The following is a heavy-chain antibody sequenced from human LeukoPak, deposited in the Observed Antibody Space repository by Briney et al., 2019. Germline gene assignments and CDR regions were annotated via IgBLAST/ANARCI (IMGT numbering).Heavy chain of an antibody. D-gene: IGHD1-14*01. Sequence: PGGSLRLSCSASGFTFSAYAMYWFRQAPGKGLEYVSGISNNGGSSFSADSVKGRFAISRDNSKNTLYLQMSSLRAEDTAVYYCVKITSVTGGDCWGQGTRLTVSS. J-gene: IGHJ4*02. CDR3: VKITSVTGGDC. CDR2: ISNNGGSS. CDR1: GFTFSAYA. V-gene: IGHV3-64D*09.